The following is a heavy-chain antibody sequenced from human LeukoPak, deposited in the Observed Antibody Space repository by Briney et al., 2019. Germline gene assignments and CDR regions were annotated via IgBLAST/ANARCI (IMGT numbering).Heavy chain of an antibody. D-gene: IGHD2-15*01. CDR3: ARILEGSGAAFDI. Sequence: SETLSLTCIVSGGSMNNYYWTWIRQPPGKGLEWIAYIHYTGITNYNPFLRSRVTISLDASKSQFSLKLNSVTAADTAFYYCARILEGSGAAFDIWGQGTMGNVSS. CDR2: IHYTGIT. V-gene: IGHV4-59*01. CDR1: GGSMNNYY. J-gene: IGHJ3*02.